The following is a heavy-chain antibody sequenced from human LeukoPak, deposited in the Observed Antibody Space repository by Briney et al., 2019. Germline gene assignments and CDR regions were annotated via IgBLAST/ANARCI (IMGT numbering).Heavy chain of an antibody. V-gene: IGHV4-59*01. Sequence: SETLSLTCTVSGGSFSSYYWSWIRQPPGKGLEWIGYIYYSGSTNYSPSLTSRVTISVDTSKNQFSLKLSSVTAADTAVYYCARDGHCGGDCYIGYGGQGTLVTVSS. CDR3: ARDGHCGGDCYIGY. CDR1: GGSFSSYY. D-gene: IGHD2-21*01. J-gene: IGHJ4*02. CDR2: IYYSGST.